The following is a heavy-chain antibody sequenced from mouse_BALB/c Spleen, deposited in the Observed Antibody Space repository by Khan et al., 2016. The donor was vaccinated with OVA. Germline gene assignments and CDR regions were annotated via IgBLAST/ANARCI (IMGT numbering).Heavy chain of an antibody. CDR2: IYPYNDDT. Sequence: IQLVQSGPELVKPGASVKMSCKASGYTFTSYVMHWVRQKPGQGLEWIGYIYPYNDDTKYSEKFKGKATLTSDKSSSTAYMELSSLTSEDSAFFYCARNYRYDVYFDYGGQGTTLTVAS. D-gene: IGHD2-14*01. V-gene: IGHV1S136*01. CDR3: ARNYRYDVYFDY. J-gene: IGHJ2*01. CDR1: GYTFTSYV.